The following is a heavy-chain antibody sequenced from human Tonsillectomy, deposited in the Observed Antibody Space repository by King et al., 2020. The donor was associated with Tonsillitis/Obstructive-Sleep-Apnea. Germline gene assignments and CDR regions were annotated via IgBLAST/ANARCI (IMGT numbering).Heavy chain of an antibody. D-gene: IGHD2-8*01. J-gene: IGHJ3*02. Sequence: QLQESGPGLVKPSETLSLSCTVSGGSISSYYWSWIRPPPGKGLECIGYIYYSGSTNYNPSLKSRGTISVDTSKNQFSLKMRSVTAADTAVYYCAREGAVMNAFDIWGQGTMVTVSS. CDR3: AREGAVMNAFDI. V-gene: IGHV4-59*01. CDR2: IYYSGST. CDR1: GGSISSYY.